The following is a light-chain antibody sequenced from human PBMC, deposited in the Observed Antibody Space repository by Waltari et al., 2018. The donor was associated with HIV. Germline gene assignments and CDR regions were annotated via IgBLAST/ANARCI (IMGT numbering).Light chain of an antibody. CDR3: NSRDSSGNPV. J-gene: IGLJ2*01. Sequence: SSELTQDPAVSVALGQTVRITCQGDSLRSNYERWYQQKPGQAPVLVIYGKNNRPSGIPDRFSGSSSGNTASLTITGAQAEDEADYYCNSRDSSGNPVFGGGTKLTVL. V-gene: IGLV3-19*01. CDR1: SLRSNY. CDR2: GKN.